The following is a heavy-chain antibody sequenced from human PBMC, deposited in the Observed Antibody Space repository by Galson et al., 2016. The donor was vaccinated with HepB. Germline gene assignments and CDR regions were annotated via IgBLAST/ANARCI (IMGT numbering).Heavy chain of an antibody. D-gene: IGHD6-13*01. CDR3: ATQQLVL. CDR1: GFSLSTSGVA. J-gene: IGHJ4*02. Sequence: PALVKPTQTLTLTCTCSGFSLSTSGVAVGWIRQPPGKALEWLALIYWDGDDRYSPALQNRLTIAKDTSKNQVVLTMTSLRAEDTAVYYCATQQLVLCGKGTLVAVSS. CDR2: IYWDGDD. V-gene: IGHV2-5*02.